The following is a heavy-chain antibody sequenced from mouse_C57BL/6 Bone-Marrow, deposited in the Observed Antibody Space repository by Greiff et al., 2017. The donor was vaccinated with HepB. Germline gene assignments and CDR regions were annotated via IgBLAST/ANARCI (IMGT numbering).Heavy chain of an antibody. V-gene: IGHV1-19*01. CDR1: GYTFTDYY. Sequence: EVQLQQSGPVLVKPGASVKMSCKASGYTFTDYYMNWVKQSHGKSLEWIGVINPYNGGTSYNQKFKGKATLTVDKSSSTAYMELNSLTSEDSAVYYCARYGYDERDYWGQGTSVTVSS. CDR3: ARYGYDERDY. CDR2: INPYNGGT. D-gene: IGHD2-2*01. J-gene: IGHJ4*01.